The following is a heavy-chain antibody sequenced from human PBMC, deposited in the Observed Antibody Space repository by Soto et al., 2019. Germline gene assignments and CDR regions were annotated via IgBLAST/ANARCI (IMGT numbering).Heavy chain of an antibody. CDR1: GGTFSSYA. D-gene: IGHD3-3*01. V-gene: IGHV1-69*13. J-gene: IGHJ5*02. CDR3: ARGDYDFWSGPYNWFDP. CDR2: IIPIFGTA. Sequence: SVKVSCKASGGTFSSYAISWVRQAPGQGLEWMGGIIPIFGTANYAQKFQGRVTITADESTSTAYMELSSLRSEDTAVYYCARGDYDFWSGPYNWFDPWGQGTLVTVSS.